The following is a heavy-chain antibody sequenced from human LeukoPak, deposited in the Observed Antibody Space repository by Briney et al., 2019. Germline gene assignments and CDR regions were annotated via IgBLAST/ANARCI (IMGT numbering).Heavy chain of an antibody. D-gene: IGHD3-3*01. V-gene: IGHV4-4*09. CDR2: ISASGST. J-gene: IGHJ5*02. CDR1: GDSISSYY. CDR3: AKHKDDLRVGGWFDP. Sequence: SETLSLTCTVSGDSISSYYWSWIRQPPRQGLEWIGYISASGSTKHNPSLGSRISISLDTSKNQFCLNLRPATAAVTAVYYCAKHKDDLRVGGWFDPLGQGILVTVSS.